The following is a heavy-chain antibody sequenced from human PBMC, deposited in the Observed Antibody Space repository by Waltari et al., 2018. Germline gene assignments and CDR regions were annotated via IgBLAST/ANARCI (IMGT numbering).Heavy chain of an antibody. J-gene: IGHJ4*02. Sequence: QVQLVQSGAEVKKSGASVKVSCKASGYTFTDFFIHWVRQAPGQGLEWMERINPNSGDTSYAQRFQGRVTMTGDTSITTAYMELTGLRSDDTAIYYCARSGGGTTTFGVAEWGQGSLVTVSS. CDR1: GYTFTDFF. CDR3: ARSGGGTTTFGVAE. CDR2: INPNSGDT. V-gene: IGHV1-2*06. D-gene: IGHD3-3*01.